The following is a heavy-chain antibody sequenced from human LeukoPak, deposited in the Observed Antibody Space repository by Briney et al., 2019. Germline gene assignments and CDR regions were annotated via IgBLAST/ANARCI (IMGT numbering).Heavy chain of an antibody. CDR3: TRDRTSSSWSVSDY. CDR2: ISWNSGSI. CDR1: GFTFGDYA. J-gene: IGHJ4*02. D-gene: IGHD6-13*01. Sequence: PGRSLRLSCAASGFTFGDYAMHWVRQAPGKGLEWVSGISWNSGSIGYADSVKGRFTISRDNAKNSLYLQMNSLRVEDTALYYCTRDRTSSSWSVSDYWGQGTLVTVSS. V-gene: IGHV3-9*01.